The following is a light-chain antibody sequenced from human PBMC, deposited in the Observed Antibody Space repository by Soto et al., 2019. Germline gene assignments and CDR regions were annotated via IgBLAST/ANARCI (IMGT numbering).Light chain of an antibody. CDR2: GNS. Sequence: QSVLTQPPSVSGAPGQRVTISCTGSSSNIGAHYDVHWYQQLPGTAPKLLIYGNSNRPSGVPDRFSGSKSGTSASLAITGLQAEDEADHYCQSYDNSMSVYVFGTGTKVSV. CDR3: QSYDNSMSVYV. J-gene: IGLJ1*01. CDR1: SSNIGAHYD. V-gene: IGLV1-40*01.